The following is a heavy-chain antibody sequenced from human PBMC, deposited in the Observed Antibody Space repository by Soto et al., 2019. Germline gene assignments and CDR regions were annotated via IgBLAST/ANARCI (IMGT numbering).Heavy chain of an antibody. CDR2: IIPAYGTP. J-gene: IGHJ6*02. V-gene: IGHV1-69*01. CDR1: GGTFSNYA. D-gene: IGHD2-15*01. Sequence: QVQLEQSGAEVKKPGSSLKVSCKATGGTFSNYAISWVRQAPGQGLEWMAGIIPAYGTPSYAQRFQDRVTIIADESTTTAYMEVHSLRSEDTAIYYCSIVTAYGMDVWGPGTTVIVSS. CDR3: SIVTAYGMDV.